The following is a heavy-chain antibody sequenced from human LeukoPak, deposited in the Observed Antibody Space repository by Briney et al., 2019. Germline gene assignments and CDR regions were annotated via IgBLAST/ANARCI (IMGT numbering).Heavy chain of an antibody. Sequence: SETLSLTCTVFGGSISSYYWSWIRQPAGKGLEWIGRIYTSGSTNYNPSLKSRVTMSVDTSKNQFSLKLSSVTAADTAVYYCARDRSSRTTVTTRYFDLWGRGTLVTVSS. CDR3: ARDRSSRTTVTTRYFDL. D-gene: IGHD4-17*01. CDR2: IYTSGST. V-gene: IGHV4-4*07. CDR1: GGSISSYY. J-gene: IGHJ2*01.